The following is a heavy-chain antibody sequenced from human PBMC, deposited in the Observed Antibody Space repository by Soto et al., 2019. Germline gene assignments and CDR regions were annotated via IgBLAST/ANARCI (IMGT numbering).Heavy chain of an antibody. V-gene: IGHV3-43D*03. D-gene: IGHD3-16*01. J-gene: IGHJ6*02. CDR2: ISWDGGST. Sequence: GGSLRLSCAASGFTFDDYAMHWVRQAPGKGLEWVSLISWDGGSTYYADSVKGRFTISRDNSKNSLYLQMNSLRAEDAALYYCAKAVRLGYYYGMDVWGQGTTVTVSS. CDR1: GFTFDDYA. CDR3: AKAVRLGYYYGMDV.